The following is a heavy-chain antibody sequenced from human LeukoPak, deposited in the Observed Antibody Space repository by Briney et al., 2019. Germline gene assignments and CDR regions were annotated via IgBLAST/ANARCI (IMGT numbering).Heavy chain of an antibody. J-gene: IGHJ4*02. Sequence: GGSLRLSCAVSGVTVSSKYMSWVRQAPGKGLEWVSVIYSDGTTYYSDFVKGRFIISRDKSRNTLHLRMNSLRAEDAALYYCAVSTGNKDSDDWGQGTRVAVSS. V-gene: IGHV3-66*02. D-gene: IGHD2-8*02. CDR3: AVSTGNKDSDD. CDR1: GVTVSSKY. CDR2: IYSDGTT.